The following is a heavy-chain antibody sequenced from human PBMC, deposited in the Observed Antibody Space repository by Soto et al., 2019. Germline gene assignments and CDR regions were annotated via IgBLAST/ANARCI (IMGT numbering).Heavy chain of an antibody. CDR1: GFPLSTYG. Sequence: EVQLLESGGGLVQPGGSLRLSCAASGFPLSTYGMTWVRQAPGKGLEWVSAITGTGGNTYYVDSVKGRFTSSTDNSKNMLYLQMNSLRVEDTAVYYCARIRGYWYGLDVWGQETTVSVSS. V-gene: IGHV3-23*01. J-gene: IGHJ6*02. CDR3: ARIRGYWYGLDV. CDR2: ITGTGGNT.